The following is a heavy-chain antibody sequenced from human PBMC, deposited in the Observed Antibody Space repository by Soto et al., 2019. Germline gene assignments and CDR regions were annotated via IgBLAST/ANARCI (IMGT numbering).Heavy chain of an antibody. CDR2: ISGSGGST. D-gene: IGHD3-10*01. V-gene: IGHV3-23*01. CDR3: ANPPFGKTHYYYYYGMDV. CDR1: GFTFSSYA. J-gene: IGHJ6*02. Sequence: GGSLRLSCAASGFTFSSYAMSWVRQAPGKGLEWVSAISGSGGSTYYADSVKGRFTISRDNSKNTLYLQMNSLRAEDTAVYYCANPPFGKTHYYYYYGMDVWGQGNPGHRLL.